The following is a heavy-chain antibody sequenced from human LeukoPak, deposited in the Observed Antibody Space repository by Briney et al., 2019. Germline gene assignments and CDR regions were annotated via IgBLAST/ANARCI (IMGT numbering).Heavy chain of an antibody. CDR1: GGSISSSSYY. J-gene: IGHJ3*02. CDR3: ARQLIHYYDSSGFDAFDI. Sequence: SETLSLTCTVSGGSISSSSYYWGWIRQPPGKGLEWIGSIYYSGSTYYNPALKSRVTISVDTSNNQFSLKLSSVTAADTAVYYCARQLIHYYDSSGFDAFDIWGQGTMVTVSS. V-gene: IGHV4-39*01. D-gene: IGHD3-22*01. CDR2: IYYSGST.